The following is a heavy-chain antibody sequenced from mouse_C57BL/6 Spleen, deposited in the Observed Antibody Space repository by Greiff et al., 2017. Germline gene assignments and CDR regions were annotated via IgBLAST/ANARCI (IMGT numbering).Heavy chain of an antibody. V-gene: IGHV2-9-1*01. CDR1: GFSLTSYA. D-gene: IGHD1-1*01. CDR3: ARSGSSYFDY. CDR2: IWTGGGT. Sequence: VKLMESGPGLVAPSQSLSITCTVSGFSLTSYAISWVRQPPGKGLEWLGAIWTGGGTNYNSAPKSRLSISKDNAKSQVFLKMNSLQTDDTARYYCARSGSSYFDYGGQGTTLTVSS. J-gene: IGHJ2*01.